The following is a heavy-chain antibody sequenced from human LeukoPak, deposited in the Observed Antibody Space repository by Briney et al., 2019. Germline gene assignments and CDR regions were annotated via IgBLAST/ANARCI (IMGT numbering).Heavy chain of an antibody. CDR3: SRITVYSRSWHGVNWFDP. V-gene: IGHV1-2*06. CDR1: GYTFTGYY. D-gene: IGHD6-13*01. Sequence: ASVKVSCKASGYTFTGYYMHWVRQAPGQGLEWMGRINPNSGGTNYAQKFQGRVTMTRDTSISTAYMELSRLRSDDTAVYYFSRITVYSRSWHGVNWFDPWGQGTLVTVSS. J-gene: IGHJ5*02. CDR2: INPNSGGT.